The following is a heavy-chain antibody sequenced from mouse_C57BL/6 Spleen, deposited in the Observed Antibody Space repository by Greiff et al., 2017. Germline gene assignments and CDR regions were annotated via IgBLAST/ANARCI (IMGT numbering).Heavy chain of an antibody. Sequence: LQESGAELAKPGASVKLSCKASGYTFTSYWMHWVKQRPGQGLEWIGYINPSSGYTKYNQKFKDKATLTADKSSSTAYMQLSSLTYEDSAVYYCANISEGYFYAMDYWGQGTSVTVSS. CDR1: GYTFTSYW. CDR3: ANISEGYFYAMDY. V-gene: IGHV1-7*01. D-gene: IGHD1-3*01. CDR2: INPSSGYT. J-gene: IGHJ4*01.